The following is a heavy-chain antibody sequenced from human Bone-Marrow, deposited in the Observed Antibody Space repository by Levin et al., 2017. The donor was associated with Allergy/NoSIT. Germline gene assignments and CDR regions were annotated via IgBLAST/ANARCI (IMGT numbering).Heavy chain of an antibody. V-gene: IGHV4-34*01. J-gene: IGHJ6*03. CDR3: ARVSKNYYYYYMDV. CDR1: GGSFSDDQ. CDR2: INHSGGT. Sequence: SETLSLTCAVYGGSFSDDQWSWIRQSPGKGLEWIGEINHSGGTNYNPSLKSRVTLSLDTSKNQFSLNLNSVTATETAVYYCARVSKNYYYYYMDVWGKGTTVTVSS.